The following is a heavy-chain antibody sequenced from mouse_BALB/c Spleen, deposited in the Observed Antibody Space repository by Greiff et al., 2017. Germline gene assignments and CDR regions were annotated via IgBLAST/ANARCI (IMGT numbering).Heavy chain of an antibody. CDR1: GYSITSGYY. CDR3: ASCSPYWYFDV. D-gene: IGHD1-1*01. Sequence: EVKLMESGPGLVKPSQSLSLTCSVTGYSITSGYYWNWIRQFPGNKLEWMGYISYDGSNNYNPSLKNRISITRDTSKNQFFLKLNSVTTEDTATYYCASCSPYWYFDVWGAGTTVTVSS. J-gene: IGHJ1*01. V-gene: IGHV3-6*02. CDR2: ISYDGSN.